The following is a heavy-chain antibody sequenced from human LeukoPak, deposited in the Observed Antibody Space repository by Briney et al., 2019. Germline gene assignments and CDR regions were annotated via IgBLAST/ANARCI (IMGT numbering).Heavy chain of an antibody. V-gene: IGHV1-18*01. J-gene: IGHJ6*02. D-gene: IGHD1-26*01. Sequence: ASVKVSCKASGYTFTSYGITWVRQAPGQGLEWMGWINANNGNTNYAQNLQGRVTMTTDTSTSTAYMELRSLRSDDTAVYYCARDGRKELLGWDYYYYGMDAWGQGTTVTVSS. CDR3: ARDGRKELLGWDYYYYGMDA. CDR1: GYTFTSYG. CDR2: INANNGNT.